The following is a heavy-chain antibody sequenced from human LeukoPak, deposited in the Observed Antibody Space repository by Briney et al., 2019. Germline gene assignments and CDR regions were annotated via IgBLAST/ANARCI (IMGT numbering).Heavy chain of an antibody. CDR3: ARDRLLGIGFDY. V-gene: IGHV3-30-3*01. J-gene: IGHJ4*02. CDR1: GFTFSSCA. Sequence: GALRLSCAASGFTFSSCAMHWVRQAPGKGLEWVAVISYDGSNKYYADSVKGRFTISRDNSKNTLYLQMNSLRAEDTAVYYCARDRLLGIGFDYWGQGTLVTVSS. D-gene: IGHD2-15*01. CDR2: ISYDGSNK.